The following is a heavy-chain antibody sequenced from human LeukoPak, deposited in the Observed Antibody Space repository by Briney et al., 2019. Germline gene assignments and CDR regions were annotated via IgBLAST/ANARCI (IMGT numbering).Heavy chain of an antibody. CDR1: GYSLSTRGVS. Sequence: SGPTLSQPTPTLTLTSTFSGYSLSTRGVSVSWIRQPPRKALEGLTPIDWDDDKSYSTSLKTRLTISKDTSKNQVVLTMTNMDPVDTATYYCARAPGEQWLEFDYWGQGTLVTVSS. V-gene: IGHV2-70*01. CDR2: IDWDDDK. J-gene: IGHJ4*02. CDR3: ARAPGEQWLEFDY. D-gene: IGHD6-19*01.